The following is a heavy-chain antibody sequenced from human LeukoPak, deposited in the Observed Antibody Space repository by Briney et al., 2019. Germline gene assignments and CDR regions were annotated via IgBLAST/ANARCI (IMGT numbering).Heavy chain of an antibody. CDR3: AKDRPPRAYYDFWSES. Sequence: GGSLRLSCASSGFTFSSYGTHWVRQAPGKGLEWVAFIRYDGGNKYYADSVKGRFTISRDNSKNTLYLQMNSLRAEDTAVYYCAKDRPPRAYYDFWSESWGQGTMVTVSS. V-gene: IGHV3-30*02. J-gene: IGHJ3*01. CDR2: IRYDGGNK. CDR1: GFTFSSYG. D-gene: IGHD3-3*01.